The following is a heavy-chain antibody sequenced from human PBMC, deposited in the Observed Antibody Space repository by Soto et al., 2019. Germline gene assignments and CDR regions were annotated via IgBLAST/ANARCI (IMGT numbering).Heavy chain of an antibody. V-gene: IGHV4-61*01. CDR1: GGSVTSGSYY. D-gene: IGHD5-12*01. J-gene: IGHJ4*02. CDR3: ARDRDGYTN. CDR2: IYSSGGT. Sequence: SETLSLSCNVSGGSVTSGSYYWSLIRQPPGKGLEWIGYIYSSGGTSYNPSLKSRVTISVDTSKNQFSLKLTSVTAADTAVYYCARDRDGYTNWGQGTLVTVSS.